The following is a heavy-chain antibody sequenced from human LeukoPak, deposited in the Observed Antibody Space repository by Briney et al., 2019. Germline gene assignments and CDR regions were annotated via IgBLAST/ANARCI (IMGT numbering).Heavy chain of an antibody. CDR2: ISYDGSNK. V-gene: IGHV3-30-3*01. CDR3: ARDQRQWLVDY. D-gene: IGHD6-19*01. CDR1: GFTFSSYA. J-gene: IGHJ4*02. Sequence: GGSLRLSCAASGFTFSSYAMHWVRQAPGKGLEWVAVISYDGSNKYYADSVKGRFTISRDNAKNSLYLQMNSLRAEDTAVYYCARDQRQWLVDYWGQGTLVTVSS.